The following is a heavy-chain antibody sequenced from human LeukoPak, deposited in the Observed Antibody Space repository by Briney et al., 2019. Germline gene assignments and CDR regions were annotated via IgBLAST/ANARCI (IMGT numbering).Heavy chain of an antibody. CDR3: ARARCDSCGYGS. CDR2: LYSGGHT. CDR1: GFTVTSSY. V-gene: IGHV3-66*02. Sequence: PGGSLRLSCAASGFTVTSSYMSWVRQAPGKGLEWVAVLYSGGHTYFAGSVRGRFTISRDTSKNTLYLQMDSLRSEDTAEYYCARARCDSCGYGSWGQGTLSPSPQ. J-gene: IGHJ5*02. D-gene: IGHD3-22*01.